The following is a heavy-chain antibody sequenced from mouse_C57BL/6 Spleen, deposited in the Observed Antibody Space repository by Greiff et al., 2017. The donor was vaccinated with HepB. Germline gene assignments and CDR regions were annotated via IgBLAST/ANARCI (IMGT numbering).Heavy chain of an antibody. Sequence: EVQRVESGGGLVQPGGSLKLSCAASGFTFSDYYMYWVRQTPEKRLEWVAYISNGGGSTYYPDTVKGRFTISRDNAKNTLYLQMSRLKSEDTAMYYCARRGLLDAMDYWGQGTSVTVSS. J-gene: IGHJ4*01. D-gene: IGHD2-3*01. CDR3: ARRGLLDAMDY. V-gene: IGHV5-12*01. CDR1: GFTFSDYY. CDR2: ISNGGGST.